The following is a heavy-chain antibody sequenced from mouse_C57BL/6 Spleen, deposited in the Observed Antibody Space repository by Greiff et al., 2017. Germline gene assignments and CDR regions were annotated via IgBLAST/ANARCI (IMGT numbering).Heavy chain of an antibody. V-gene: IGHV5-12*01. D-gene: IGHD1-1*01. Sequence: EVQVVESGGGLVQPGGSLKLSCAASGFTFSDYYMYWVRQTPAKRLEWVAYISNGGGSNYYPDTVKGRFTIARDNAKNTLYLHMSRLKSEDTAMYYCARVYYYDCSSTYAMDYWGQGASVTVAS. CDR3: ARVYYYDCSSTYAMDY. CDR1: GFTFSDYY. CDR2: ISNGGGSN. J-gene: IGHJ4*01.